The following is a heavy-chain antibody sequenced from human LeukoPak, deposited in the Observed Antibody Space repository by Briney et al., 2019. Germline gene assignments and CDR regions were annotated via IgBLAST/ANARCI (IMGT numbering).Heavy chain of an antibody. D-gene: IGHD3-10*01. CDR2: IYTSGST. CDR1: GGSISSGSYY. V-gene: IGHV4-61*02. J-gene: IGHJ6*03. CDR3: ARDPPPDHYGSGSRSLGYYMDV. Sequence: SETLSLTCTVSGGSISSGSYYWSWIRQPAGKGLEWIGRIYTSGSTNYNPSLKSRVTMSVDTTKNQFSLKLSSVTAADTAVYYCARDPPPDHYGSGSRSLGYYMDVWGKGTTVTVSS.